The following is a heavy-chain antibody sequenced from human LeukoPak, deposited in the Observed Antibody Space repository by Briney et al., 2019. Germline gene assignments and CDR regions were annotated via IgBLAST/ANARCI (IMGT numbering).Heavy chain of an antibody. Sequence: SETLSLTCTVSGGSISSGDYYWSWIRQPPGKGLEWIGYIYYSGSTYYNPSLKSRVTISVDTSKNQFSLKLSSVTAADTAVYYCARDRTSLGVTWDYWGQGTLVTVSS. CDR1: GGSISSGDYY. CDR3: ARDRTSLGVTWDY. D-gene: IGHD3-3*01. CDR2: IYYSGST. J-gene: IGHJ4*02. V-gene: IGHV4-30-4*08.